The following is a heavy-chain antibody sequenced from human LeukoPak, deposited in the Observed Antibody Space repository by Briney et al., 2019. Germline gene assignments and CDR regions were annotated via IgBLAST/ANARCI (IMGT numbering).Heavy chain of an antibody. D-gene: IGHD3-10*01. V-gene: IGHV4-4*07. CDR1: GGSISRYY. CDR3: ARGAPTYCYDSGPYDN. J-gene: IGHJ4*02. CDR2: IYTSVST. Sequence: SETLSLTCTVSGGSISRYYWSWLRQPAGKGLEWIGHIYTSVSTNYNPSLKSRVTMSVDTSKNQFSLKLSSVTAADTAVYYCARGAPTYCYDSGPYDNWGQGTLVTVSS.